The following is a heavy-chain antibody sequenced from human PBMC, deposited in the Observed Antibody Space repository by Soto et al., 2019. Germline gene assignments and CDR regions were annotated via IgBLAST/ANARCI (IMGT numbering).Heavy chain of an antibody. Sequence: QVQLVQSGAEVKKPGASVKVSCKASGYTFTGYYMHWVRQAPGQGLEWMGWINPNSGGTNYAQKFQGWVTMTRDTSISTAYMELSRLRSDDTAVYYCARGGYCSSTSCYAVVDYWGQGPLVTVSS. CDR1: GYTFTGYY. CDR2: INPNSGGT. CDR3: ARGGYCSSTSCYAVVDY. D-gene: IGHD2-2*01. J-gene: IGHJ4*02. V-gene: IGHV1-2*04.